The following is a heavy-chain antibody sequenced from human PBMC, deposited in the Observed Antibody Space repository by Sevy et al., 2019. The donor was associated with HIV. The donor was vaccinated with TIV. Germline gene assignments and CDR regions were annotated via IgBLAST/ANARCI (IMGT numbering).Heavy chain of an antibody. D-gene: IGHD6-13*01. J-gene: IGHJ4*02. V-gene: IGHV3-15*01. CDR1: GFTFSIAW. CDR3: TTLAADDLGVLSLH. Sequence: GGSLRLSCAASGFTFSIAWMSWVRQAPGKGLEWGGRIKSKADGGTTDYTAPVKSSFNNLRDDPKKTLYLHITTLKTEDTAVYSCTTLAADDLGVLSLHWGQGTLVTVSS. CDR2: IKSKADGGTT.